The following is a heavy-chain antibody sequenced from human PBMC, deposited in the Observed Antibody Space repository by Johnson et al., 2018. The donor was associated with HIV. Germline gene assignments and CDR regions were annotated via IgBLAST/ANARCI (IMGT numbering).Heavy chain of an antibody. D-gene: IGHD3-10*01. Sequence: QEQLVESGGGVVQHGRSLRFSRAASRFTFSSYAMHWVRQAPGKGLEWVAVISYDGSNKYYADSVKGRFTISRDNSKNTLYLQMNSLRAEDTAVYYCARHRAAVLWFREGDTFDIWGQGTMVTVSS. CDR2: ISYDGSNK. CDR3: ARHRAAVLWFREGDTFDI. CDR1: RFTFSSYA. V-gene: IGHV3-30*04. J-gene: IGHJ3*02.